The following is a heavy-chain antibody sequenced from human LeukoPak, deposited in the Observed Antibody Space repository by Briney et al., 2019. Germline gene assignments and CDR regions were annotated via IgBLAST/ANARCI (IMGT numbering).Heavy chain of an antibody. CDR3: ARTVTMVRGVIIANYFDY. D-gene: IGHD3-10*01. V-gene: IGHV6-1*01. J-gene: IGHJ4*02. CDR2: TYYRSKWYN. CDR1: GDSVSSKNAA. Sequence: SQTPSLTCAISGDSVSSKNAAWNWIRQSPSRGLEWLGRTYYRSKWYNDYAVSVKSRITINPDTSKNQFSLQLNSVTHEDTAVYYCARTVTMVRGVIIANYFDYWGQGTLVTVSS.